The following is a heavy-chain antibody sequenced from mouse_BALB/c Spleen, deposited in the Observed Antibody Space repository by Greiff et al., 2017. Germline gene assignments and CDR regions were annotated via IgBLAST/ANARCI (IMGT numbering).Heavy chain of an antibody. CDR1: GYTFSSYW. Sequence: VKLMESGAELMKPGASVKISCKATGYTFSSYWIEWVKQRPGHGLEWIGEILPGSGSTNYNEKFKGKATVTADTSSNTAYMQRSSLTSEDSAVYYCARRGSYYAMDFWGQGTSVTVSS. V-gene: IGHV1-9*01. J-gene: IGHJ4*01. CDR3: ARRGSYYAMDF. CDR2: ILPGSGST.